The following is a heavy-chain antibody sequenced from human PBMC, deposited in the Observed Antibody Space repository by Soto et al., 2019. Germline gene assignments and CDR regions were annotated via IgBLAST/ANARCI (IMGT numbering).Heavy chain of an antibody. Sequence: PSETLSLTCTVSGGSVSSGSYYWSWIRQPPGKGLEWIGYIYYSGSTNYNPSLKSRVTISVDTSKNQFSLKLSSVTAADTAVYYCARSYMQHDGAFDIWGQGTMVTVSS. CDR1: GGSVSSGSYY. V-gene: IGHV4-61*01. D-gene: IGHD6-13*01. CDR3: ARSYMQHDGAFDI. CDR2: IYYSGST. J-gene: IGHJ3*02.